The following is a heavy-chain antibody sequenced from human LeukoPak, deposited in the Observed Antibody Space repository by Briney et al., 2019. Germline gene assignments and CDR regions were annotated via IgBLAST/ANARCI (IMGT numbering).Heavy chain of an antibody. J-gene: IGHJ4*02. CDR3: ARDGVGSTRTFDY. D-gene: IGHD3-3*01. Sequence: ASVKVSCKPSGYIFTGYYRHWMRQAPRQGRDWMGWFNPNNGGTNSAQKFHGRVTMTSDTSISTAYMELSRLRSDDTVVYYCARDGVGSTRTFDYWGQGTPVTVSS. CDR1: GYIFTGYY. V-gene: IGHV1-2*02. CDR2: FNPNNGGT.